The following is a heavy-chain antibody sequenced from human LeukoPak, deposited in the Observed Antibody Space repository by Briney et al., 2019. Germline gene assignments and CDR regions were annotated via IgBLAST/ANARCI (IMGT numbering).Heavy chain of an antibody. CDR2: INHSGST. J-gene: IGHJ5*02. Sequence: SETLSLTCAVYGGSFSGYYWSWIRQPPGKGLEWIGEINHSGSTNYNPSLKSRVTISVDTSKNQFSLKLSSVTAADTAAYYCARFFRTSVSWFDPWGQGTLVTVSS. CDR1: GGSFSGYY. D-gene: IGHD2-2*01. V-gene: IGHV4-34*01. CDR3: ARFFRTSVSWFDP.